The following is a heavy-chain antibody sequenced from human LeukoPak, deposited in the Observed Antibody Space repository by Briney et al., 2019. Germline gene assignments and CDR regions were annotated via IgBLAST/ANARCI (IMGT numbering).Heavy chain of an antibody. CDR1: GGSISSRNW. D-gene: IGHD2-8*01. CDR3: ARDNGAIRAYYYHGMDV. V-gene: IGHV4-4*02. J-gene: IGHJ6*02. Sequence: SETLSLTCAVSGGSISSRNWWSWVRQPPGKGLEWIGEIYHSGSINYNPSLKSRVTISVDKSKNQLSLRLTSVTAADTAVYYCARDNGAIRAYYYHGMDVWGQGTMVTVSS. CDR2: IYHSGSI.